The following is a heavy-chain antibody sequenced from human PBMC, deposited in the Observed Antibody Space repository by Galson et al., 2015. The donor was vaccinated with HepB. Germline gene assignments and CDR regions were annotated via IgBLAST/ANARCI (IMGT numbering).Heavy chain of an antibody. CDR3: ARADNWNFFGY. CDR2: VYYTGTT. V-gene: IGHV4-59*01. J-gene: IGHJ4*02. CDR1: GGSISNYY. Sequence: ETLSLTCSVSGGSISNYYWTWIRQPPGKGLEWIGYVYYTGTTNYNPSLKSRVTISLDTSKKQFSLRLISVTTADTAVYYCARADNWNFFGYWGQGTLVAVSS. D-gene: IGHD1-20*01.